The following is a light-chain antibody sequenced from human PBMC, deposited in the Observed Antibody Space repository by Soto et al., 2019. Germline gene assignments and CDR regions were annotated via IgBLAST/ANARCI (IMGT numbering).Light chain of an antibody. V-gene: IGLV2-11*01. CDR2: DVT. Sequence: QSVLTQPRSVSGSPGRSVTISCTGTSSDVGGYNYVSWYQQHPGKAPKLMIYDVTKRPSGVPDRFSGSKSGNTASLTISGLQPEDEADYYCSSYAGSYTLVFGGGTKLTVL. CDR3: SSYAGSYTLV. CDR1: SSDVGGYNY. J-gene: IGLJ2*01.